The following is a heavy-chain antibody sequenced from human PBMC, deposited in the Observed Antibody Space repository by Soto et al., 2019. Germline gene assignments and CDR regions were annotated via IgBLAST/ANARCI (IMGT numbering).Heavy chain of an antibody. D-gene: IGHD6-13*01. CDR2: ISAYNRNT. V-gene: IGHV1-18*01. CDR3: ARVIASAADFDY. J-gene: IGHJ4*02. CDR1: GYTFTSYG. Sequence: QVQLVQSGAEVKKPGASVKVSCKASGYTFTSYGLSWVRQAPGQGLEWMGWISAYNRNTNYAQKLQGRVTMTTDTSTSTGYMELRSLRSDDTAVFSCARVIASAADFDYWGQGTLVTVSS.